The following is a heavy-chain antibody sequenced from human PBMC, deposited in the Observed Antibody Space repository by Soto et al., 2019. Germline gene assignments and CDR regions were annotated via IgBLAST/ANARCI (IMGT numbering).Heavy chain of an antibody. CDR1: GGTISSYY. CDR3: AREYDSSGYYSLFDY. J-gene: IGHJ4*02. CDR2: IYYSGST. Sequence: SETLSVTCTVSGGTISSYYWSWIRQQPGKGLEWIGYIYYSGSTNYNPSLKSRVTISVDTSKNQFSLKLSSVTAADTAVYYCAREYDSSGYYSLFDYWGQGTLVTVSS. V-gene: IGHV4-59*08. D-gene: IGHD3-22*01.